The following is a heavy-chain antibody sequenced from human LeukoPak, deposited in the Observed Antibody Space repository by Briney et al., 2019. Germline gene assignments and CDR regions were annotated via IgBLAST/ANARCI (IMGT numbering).Heavy chain of an antibody. CDR1: GFTFSSYG. D-gene: IGHD3-22*01. Sequence: PGRSLRLSCAASGFTFSSYGMHWVRQAPGKGLEWVAVISYDGSNKYYANSVKGRFTISRDNSKNTLYLQMNSLRAEDTAVYYCAKDPNPYYYDSSGYFDYWGQGTLVTVSS. CDR2: ISYDGSNK. J-gene: IGHJ4*02. V-gene: IGHV3-30*18. CDR3: AKDPNPYYYDSSGYFDY.